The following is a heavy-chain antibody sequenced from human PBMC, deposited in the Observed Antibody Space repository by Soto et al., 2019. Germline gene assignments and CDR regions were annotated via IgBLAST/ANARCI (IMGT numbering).Heavy chain of an antibody. D-gene: IGHD3-9*01. Sequence: GGSLRLSCAASGCTFSDYYMSWIRQAPGKGLEWVSYISSSGSTIYYADSVKGRFTISRDNAKNSLYLQMNSLRAEDTAVYYCALSTYYDILTAPADAFDIWGQGTMVTVSS. CDR2: ISSSGSTI. J-gene: IGHJ3*02. CDR1: GCTFSDYY. CDR3: ALSTYYDILTAPADAFDI. V-gene: IGHV3-11*01.